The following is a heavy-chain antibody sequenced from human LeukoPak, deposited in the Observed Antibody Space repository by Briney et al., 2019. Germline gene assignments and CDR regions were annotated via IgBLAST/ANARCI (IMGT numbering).Heavy chain of an antibody. CDR2: IYYSGST. V-gene: IGHV4-59*08. CDR3: ARVQRVYFYDSSGYYPDY. D-gene: IGHD3-22*01. J-gene: IGHJ4*02. CDR1: GDSISDYY. Sequence: SETLSLTCTVSGDSISDYYWNWIRQPPGKGLEWVGYIYYSGSTNYSPSLKSRVTISVDTSKNQFSLKLSSVTTADTAVYYCARVQRVYFYDSSGYYPDYWGQGSLVTVSS.